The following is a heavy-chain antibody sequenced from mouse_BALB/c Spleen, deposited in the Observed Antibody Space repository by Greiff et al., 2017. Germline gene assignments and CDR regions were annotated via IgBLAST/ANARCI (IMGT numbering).Heavy chain of an antibody. J-gene: IGHJ4*01. CDR3: ARAARASYAMDY. D-gene: IGHD3-1*01. CDR2: INSNGGST. V-gene: IGHV5-6-3*01. Sequence: EVQGVESGGGLVKPGGSLKLSCAASGFTFSSYGMSWVRQTPDKRLELVATINSNGGSTYYPDSVKGRFTISRDNAKNTLYLQMSSLKSEDTAMYYCARAARASYAMDYWGQGTSVTVSS. CDR1: GFTFSSYG.